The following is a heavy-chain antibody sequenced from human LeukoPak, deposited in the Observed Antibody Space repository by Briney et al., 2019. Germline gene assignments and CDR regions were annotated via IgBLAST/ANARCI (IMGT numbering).Heavy chain of an antibody. D-gene: IGHD3-10*01. Sequence: GGSLRLSCAASGFTFSSYWMSWVRQAPGKGLEWVANIKQDGSEKYYVDSVKGRFTISRDNAKNSLYLQMNSLRAEDTAVYYCARDYYGSGSYSHHAPIDYWGQGTLVTVSS. V-gene: IGHV3-7*01. CDR1: GFTFSSYW. CDR2: IKQDGSEK. J-gene: IGHJ4*02. CDR3: ARDYYGSGSYSHHAPIDY.